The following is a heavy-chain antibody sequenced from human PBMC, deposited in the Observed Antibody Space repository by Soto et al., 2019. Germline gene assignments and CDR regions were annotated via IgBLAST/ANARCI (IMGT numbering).Heavy chain of an antibody. CDR3: AKDGEGYYGSGTYPDY. Sequence: PGGSLRLSCAVSGFSFSNYVMSWVRQAPGKGLEWVSGISGSGGKTYYADSVKGRFTISRDNSKNTLYLQMNSLRADDTAVYYCAKDGEGYYGSGTYPDYWGQGTLVTVSS. V-gene: IGHV3-23*01. D-gene: IGHD3-10*01. CDR1: GFSFSNYV. J-gene: IGHJ4*02. CDR2: ISGSGGKT.